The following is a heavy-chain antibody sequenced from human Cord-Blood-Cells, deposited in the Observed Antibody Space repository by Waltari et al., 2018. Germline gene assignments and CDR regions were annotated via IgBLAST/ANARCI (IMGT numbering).Heavy chain of an antibody. CDR2: INSDGSST. CDR3: ARVSRSSRNLAGAFDI. V-gene: IGHV3-74*01. D-gene: IGHD6-6*01. J-gene: IGHJ3*02. CDR1: GFTFSSHW. Sequence: EVQLVESGGGLVQPGGSLRLSCAASGFTFSSHWMHWVRQAQGKGLVWVSRINSDGSSTSYADSVKGRFTISRDNAKNTLYLQMNSLRAEDTAVYYCARVSRSSRNLAGAFDIWGQGTMVTVSS.